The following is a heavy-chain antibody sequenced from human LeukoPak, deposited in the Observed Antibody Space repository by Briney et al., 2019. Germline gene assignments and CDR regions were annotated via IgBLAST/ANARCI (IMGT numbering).Heavy chain of an antibody. Sequence: PGGSLRLSCAASGFNLDDYAMHWVRQAPGKGLEWVSGINWNSGTIGYADSAKGRFTISRDNAKNSLYLQMNSLRLEDTALYYCAKGLVGEIYGSGSLFHYWGQGTLVSVSS. J-gene: IGHJ4*02. CDR1: GFNLDDYA. CDR3: AKGLVGEIYGSGSLFHY. CDR2: INWNSGTI. D-gene: IGHD3-10*01. V-gene: IGHV3-9*01.